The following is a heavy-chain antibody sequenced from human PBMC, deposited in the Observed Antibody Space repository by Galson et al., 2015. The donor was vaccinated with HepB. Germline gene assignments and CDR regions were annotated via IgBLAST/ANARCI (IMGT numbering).Heavy chain of an antibody. CDR1: GFTFSSYA. D-gene: IGHD2-2*01. CDR3: AKDRRGVVVVPAAGWLDP. V-gene: IGHV3-23*01. CDR2: ISGSGGST. Sequence: SLRLSCAASGFTFSSYAMSWVRQAPGKGLEWVSAISGSGGSTYYADSVKGRFTISRDNSKNTLYLQMNSLRAEDTAVYYCAKDRRGVVVVPAAGWLDPWGQGTLVTVSS. J-gene: IGHJ5*02.